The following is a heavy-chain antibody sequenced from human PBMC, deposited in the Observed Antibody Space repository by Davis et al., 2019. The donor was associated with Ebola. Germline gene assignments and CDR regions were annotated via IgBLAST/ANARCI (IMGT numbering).Heavy chain of an antibody. J-gene: IGHJ4*02. D-gene: IGHD5-18*01. CDR1: GYSFTSYW. V-gene: IGHV5-10-1*01. CDR2: IDPSDSYT. Sequence: GESLKISCKGSGYSFTSYWINWVRQMPGKGLEWMGRIDPSDSYTNYSPSFQGHVTISADKSISTAYLQWSSLKASDTAMYYCARHGPSAMATVGFDYWGQGTLVTVSS. CDR3: ARHGPSAMATVGFDY.